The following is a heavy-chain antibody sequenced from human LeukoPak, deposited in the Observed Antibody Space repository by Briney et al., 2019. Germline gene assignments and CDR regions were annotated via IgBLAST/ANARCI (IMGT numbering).Heavy chain of an antibody. CDR1: GFTFSDYY. Sequence: GGSLRLSCAASGFTFSDYYMSWIRQAPGKGLEWVSVLYRGGDTYYADSVKGRFTISRDNSKNTLYMQMNSLRVGDTAIYYCVRDAYVDSEGVRWFDPWGQGTLVTVSS. V-gene: IGHV3-66*01. D-gene: IGHD3-9*01. J-gene: IGHJ5*02. CDR2: LYRGGDT. CDR3: VRDAYVDSEGVRWFDP.